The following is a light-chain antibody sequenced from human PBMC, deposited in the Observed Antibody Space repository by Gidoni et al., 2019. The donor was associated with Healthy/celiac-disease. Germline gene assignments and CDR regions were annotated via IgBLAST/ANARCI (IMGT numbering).Light chain of an antibody. CDR3: QQYTTWT. J-gene: IGKJ1*01. CDR1: QSISSW. V-gene: IGKV1-5*01. Sequence: DIQMTQSPSTLSASVGDRVTITCRASQSISSWLAWYQQKPGKAPKLLIYDASSLESGVPSRFSGSGSGTEFTLTISSLQPDDFATYYCQQYTTWTFGQXTKVEIK. CDR2: DAS.